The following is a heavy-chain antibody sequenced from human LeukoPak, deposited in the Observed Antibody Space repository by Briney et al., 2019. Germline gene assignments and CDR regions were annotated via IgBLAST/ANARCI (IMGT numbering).Heavy chain of an antibody. V-gene: IGHV3-7*01. J-gene: IGHJ6*04. CDR1: DFTFGIHW. Sequence: GGSLRLSCESSDFTFGIHWMSWVRQSPGKGLEWVAHINRYGTEKNSVDSVKGRFTISRDNAKNSLYLQMNSLRAEDTAVYYCVRESGFWTASGVGRPLDVWGKGTTVTVSS. D-gene: IGHD3/OR15-3a*01. CDR3: VRESGFWTASGVGRPLDV. CDR2: INRYGTEK.